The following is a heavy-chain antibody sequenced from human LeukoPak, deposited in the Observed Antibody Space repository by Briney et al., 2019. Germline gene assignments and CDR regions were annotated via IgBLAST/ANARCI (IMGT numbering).Heavy chain of an antibody. CDR1: GFTFSSYA. V-gene: IGHV3-23*01. CDR3: AKEPPNHILLVPAAIYDPYFDY. CDR2: ISDRGVST. J-gene: IGHJ4*02. D-gene: IGHD2-2*02. Sequence: PGGSLRLSCAASGFTFSSYAMSWVRQAPGKGLEWVSTISDRGVSTYYADSVEGRFTISRDNSKNTLYLQMNGLTAEDTAVYYCAKEPPNHILLVPAAIYDPYFDYWGQGTLVTLSS.